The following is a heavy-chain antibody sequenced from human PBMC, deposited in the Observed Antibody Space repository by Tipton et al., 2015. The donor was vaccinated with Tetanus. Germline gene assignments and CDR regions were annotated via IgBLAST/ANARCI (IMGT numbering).Heavy chain of an antibody. CDR2: ISWNSGSI. J-gene: IGHJ4*02. Sequence: SLRLSCAASGFTFDDYAMHWVRQAPGKGLEWVSGISWNSGSIGYADPVKGRFTISRDNAKNSLYLQMNSLRAEDTALYYCAVSSGWSRWGIFDYWGQGTLVTVSS. CDR1: GFTFDDYA. D-gene: IGHD6-19*01. V-gene: IGHV3-9*01. CDR3: AVSSGWSRWGIFDY.